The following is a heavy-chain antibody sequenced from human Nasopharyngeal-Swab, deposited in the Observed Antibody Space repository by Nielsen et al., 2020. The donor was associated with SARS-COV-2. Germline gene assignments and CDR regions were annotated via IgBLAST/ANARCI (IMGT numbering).Heavy chain of an antibody. CDR2: IRSKGNNYAT. Sequence: GGSLRLSCAASEFTFSDSAIHWVRQASGKGLEWVGRIRSKGNNYATAYSASVKGRFIIFRDDPTNTAYLQMNSLKTEDTAMYYCTRCGGGCYSGRDYWGQGTLVTVSS. J-gene: IGHJ4*02. V-gene: IGHV3-73*01. D-gene: IGHD2-15*01. CDR1: EFTFSDSA. CDR3: TRCGGGCYSGRDY.